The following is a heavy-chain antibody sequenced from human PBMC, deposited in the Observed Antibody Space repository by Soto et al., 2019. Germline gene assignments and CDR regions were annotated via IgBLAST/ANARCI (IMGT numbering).Heavy chain of an antibody. CDR3: ASGSTIAARRGWNWFDP. Sequence: PGGSLRLSCSVSGLIVTNNYITWVRQAPGKGLEWVSIIYAGGNTFYADSVKGRFTISRDRLKNTVYLQMSSLRTEDTAMYYCASGSTIAARRGWNWFDPWGQGTPGTVSS. V-gene: IGHV3-53*01. CDR2: IYAGGNT. J-gene: IGHJ5*02. CDR1: GLIVTNNY. D-gene: IGHD6-6*01.